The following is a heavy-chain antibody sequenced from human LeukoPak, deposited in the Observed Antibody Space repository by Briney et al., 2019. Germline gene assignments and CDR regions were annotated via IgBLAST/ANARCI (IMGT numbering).Heavy chain of an antibody. CDR3: ARHRRWLQSSFDY. V-gene: IGHV4-38-2*02. CDR1: GGSISSGYY. Sequence: SETLSLTCTVSGGSISSGYYWGWIRQPPGKGLEWIGSIYHSGRTFYNPSLKSRVTISVDTSKNQFSLKLSSVTAADTAVYYCARHRRWLQSSFDYWGQGTLVTVSS. J-gene: IGHJ4*02. D-gene: IGHD5-24*01. CDR2: IYHSGRT.